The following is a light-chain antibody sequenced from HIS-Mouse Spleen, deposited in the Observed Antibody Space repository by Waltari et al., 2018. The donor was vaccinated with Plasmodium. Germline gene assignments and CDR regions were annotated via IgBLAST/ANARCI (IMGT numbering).Light chain of an antibody. CDR1: KLGDKY. CDR3: QAWDSSTVV. CDR2: QDS. Sequence: SYELTQPPSVSVSPGQTASITCSGDKLGDKYACWYQQKPGQYPVLVIYQDSKRPSGIPERFSGSHSGNTATLTISGTQAMAEADYYCQAWDSSTVVFGGGTKLTVL. J-gene: IGLJ2*01. V-gene: IGLV3-1*01.